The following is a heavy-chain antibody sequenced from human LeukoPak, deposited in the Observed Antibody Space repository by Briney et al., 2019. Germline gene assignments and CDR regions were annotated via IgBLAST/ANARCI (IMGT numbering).Heavy chain of an antibody. CDR3: ARSRRGSSGWYDY. V-gene: IGHV1-2*02. CDR1: GYTFTGYY. CDR2: INPNSGGT. D-gene: IGHD6-19*01. Sequence: ASVKVSCKASGYTFTGYYMHWVRQAPGQGLEWMGWINPNSGGTNYAQKFQGRVTMTRDTSFSTAYMELSRLRSDDTAVYYCARSRRGSSGWYDYWGQGTLVTVSS. J-gene: IGHJ4*02.